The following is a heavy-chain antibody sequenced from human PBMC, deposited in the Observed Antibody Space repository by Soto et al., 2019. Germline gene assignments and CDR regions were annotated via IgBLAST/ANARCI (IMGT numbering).Heavy chain of an antibody. CDR3: AKDRDAFPDY. Sequence: PGGSLRLSFSVSGFTFSRYGMHWVRQAPGKGLEWAAFISDDGSNKDYAESMKGRFTISRDNSKNTLHLQMDSLRDEDTAVYYCAKDRDAFPDYWVQGTLVTVSS. J-gene: IGHJ4*02. CDR1: GFTFSRYG. D-gene: IGHD2-2*01. CDR2: ISDDGSNK. V-gene: IGHV3-30*18.